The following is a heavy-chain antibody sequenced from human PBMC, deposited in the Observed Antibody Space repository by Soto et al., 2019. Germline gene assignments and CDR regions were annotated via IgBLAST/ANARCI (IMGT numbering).Heavy chain of an antibody. D-gene: IGHD6-13*01. J-gene: IGHJ6*02. Sequence: EVQLVESGGGLVKPGGSLRLSCAASGFTFSSYSMNWVRQAPGKGLEWVSSISSSSSYIYYADSVKGRFTISRDNAKNSLYLQMNSLRAEDTAVYYCATDWGYSSSWPTHDMDVWGQGTTVTVSS. CDR3: ATDWGYSSSWPTHDMDV. CDR2: ISSSSSYI. CDR1: GFTFSSYS. V-gene: IGHV3-21*01.